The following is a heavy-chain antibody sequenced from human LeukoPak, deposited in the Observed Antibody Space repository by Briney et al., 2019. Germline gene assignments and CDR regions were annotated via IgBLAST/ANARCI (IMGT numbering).Heavy chain of an antibody. CDR3: TTSGWFDH. CDR1: KFPFSQAW. V-gene: IGHV3-15*01. D-gene: IGHD1-26*01. Sequence: GGSLRLSCVASKFPFSQAWMSWVRQAPGKGLERVGRILSESDGGTTDYAAPVKGRFTISRDDSKNTMFLQMNNLETEDTGIYYCTTSGWFDHWGQGTLVTVSS. J-gene: IGHJ5*02. CDR2: ILSESDGGTT.